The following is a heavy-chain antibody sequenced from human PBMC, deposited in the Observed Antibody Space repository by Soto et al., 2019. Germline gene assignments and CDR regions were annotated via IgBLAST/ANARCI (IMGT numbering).Heavy chain of an antibody. V-gene: IGHV3-23*01. Sequence: GGSLRVSCAASGFTFSSYAMSWVRQAPGKGLEWVSAISGSGGSTYYADSVKGRFTISRDNSKNTLYLQMNSLRAEDTAVYYCAKGLVSSGYYKEFDYWGQGTLVTVSS. CDR1: GFTFSSYA. J-gene: IGHJ4*02. D-gene: IGHD3-22*01. CDR3: AKGLVSSGYYKEFDY. CDR2: ISGSGGST.